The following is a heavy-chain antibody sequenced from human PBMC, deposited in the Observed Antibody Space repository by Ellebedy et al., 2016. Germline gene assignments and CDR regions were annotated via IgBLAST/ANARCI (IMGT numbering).Heavy chain of an antibody. CDR3: ARARSGYDQAHHFDY. CDR2: IYYSGST. Sequence: SEILSLTCTVSGGSISSGGYYWSWIRQHPGKGLEWIGYIYYSGSTYYNPSLKSRVTISVDTSKNQFSLKVRSVTAAHTAVYHCARARSGYDQAHHFDYWGQGTLVTVSS. D-gene: IGHD5-12*01. CDR1: GGSISSGGYY. V-gene: IGHV4-31*03. J-gene: IGHJ4*02.